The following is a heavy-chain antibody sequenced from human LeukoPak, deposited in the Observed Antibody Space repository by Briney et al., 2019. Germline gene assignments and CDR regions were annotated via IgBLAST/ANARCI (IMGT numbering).Heavy chain of an antibody. CDR2: ITNNGGTT. CDR1: GFSFSGYA. V-gene: IGHV3-64*01. Sequence: HPGGSLRLSCAASGFSFSGYAMHWVRQAPGKGLEYVSAITNNGGTTYYANSVKDRFTISRDNSRDTLYLQMDSLRTEDMAVYYCARVGVVPHYDYWGQGTLVTVSS. D-gene: IGHD3-10*01. J-gene: IGHJ4*02. CDR3: ARVGVVPHYDY.